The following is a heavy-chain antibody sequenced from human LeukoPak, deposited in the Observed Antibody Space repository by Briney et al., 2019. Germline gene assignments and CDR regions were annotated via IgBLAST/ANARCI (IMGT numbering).Heavy chain of an antibody. V-gene: IGHV1-18*01. J-gene: IGHJ4*02. Sequence: ASVKVSCKASGYTFTSYGISWVRQAPGQGLEWMGWISAYNGNTNYAQKFQGRVTMTRDTSTSTVYMELSSLRSEDTAVYYCARWGCSGGSCYGYFDYWGQGTLVTVSS. CDR2: ISAYNGNT. CDR3: ARWGCSGGSCYGYFDY. CDR1: GYTFTSYG. D-gene: IGHD2-15*01.